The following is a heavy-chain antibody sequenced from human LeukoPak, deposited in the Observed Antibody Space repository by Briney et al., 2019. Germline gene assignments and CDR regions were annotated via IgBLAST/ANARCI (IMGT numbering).Heavy chain of an antibody. CDR1: GYTFTNFG. D-gene: IGHD4-17*01. CDR2: ISAYNGNT. Sequence: ASVKVSCKASGYTFTNFGTSWVRQAPGQGLEWMGWISAYNGNTNYAQRLQDRVTMTTDTSTSTAYMELRSLRSDDTAVYYCARDRDYGDYNTQDLFVYWGQGTLVTVSS. J-gene: IGHJ4*02. V-gene: IGHV1-18*01. CDR3: ARDRDYGDYNTQDLFVY.